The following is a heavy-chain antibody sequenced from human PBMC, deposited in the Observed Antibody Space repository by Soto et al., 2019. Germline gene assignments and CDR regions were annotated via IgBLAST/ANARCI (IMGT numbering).Heavy chain of an antibody. D-gene: IGHD2-2*01. Sequence: QVQLVQSGAEVKKPGASVKVSCKASGYTFTSYGISWVRQAPGQGLEWMGWISAYNGNTNYAQKLQGRVTMTTDTSTSTAYMELRSLRSDDTAVYYCARVPWRYCSSTSCYGDYFDYWGQGTLVTVSS. CDR3: ARVPWRYCSSTSCYGDYFDY. J-gene: IGHJ4*02. CDR2: ISAYNGNT. V-gene: IGHV1-18*01. CDR1: GYTFTSYG.